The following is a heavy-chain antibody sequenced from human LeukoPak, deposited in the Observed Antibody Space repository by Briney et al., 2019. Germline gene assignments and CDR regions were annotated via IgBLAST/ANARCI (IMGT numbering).Heavy chain of an antibody. J-gene: IGHJ5*02. V-gene: IGHV1-2*02. D-gene: IGHD3-16*02. CDR2: INPNSGGT. Sequence: ASVKVSCKASGYTFTGYYMHWVRQAPGQGLEWMGWINPNSGGTNYAQKFQGRVTMTRDTSISTAYMELSRLRSDDTAVYYCARDLELSLPSMAFDPWGQGTLVTVSS. CDR3: ARDLELSLPSMAFDP. CDR1: GYTFTGYY.